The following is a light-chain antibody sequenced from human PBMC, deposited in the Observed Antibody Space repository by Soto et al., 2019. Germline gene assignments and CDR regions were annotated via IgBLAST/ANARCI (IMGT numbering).Light chain of an antibody. J-gene: IGLJ1*01. V-gene: IGLV2-14*01. CDR1: SSDVGRYNY. CDR3: SSYTSSNTFV. CDR2: DVS. Sequence: QSALAQPASVSGSPGQSIAISCTGTSSDVGRYNYVSWFQQHPGKAPKLMIYDVSNRPSGVSDRFSDSKSGNTASLTISGLQAEDEADYYCSSYTSSNTFVFGTGTKVTVL.